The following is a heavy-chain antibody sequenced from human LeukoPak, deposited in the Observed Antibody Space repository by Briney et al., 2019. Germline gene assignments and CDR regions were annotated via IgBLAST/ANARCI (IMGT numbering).Heavy chain of an antibody. J-gene: IGHJ4*02. CDR2: ISAYNGNT. CDR1: GYTFTSYG. Sequence: GASVKVSCKASGYTFTSYGISWVRQAPGQGLEWMGWISAYNGNTNYAQKLQGRVTMTTDTSTSTAYMELRSLRSDDTAVYYCARDRHYYGSGSYYNTHTSDYWGQGTLVTVSS. CDR3: ARDRHYYGSGSYYNTHTSDY. V-gene: IGHV1-18*01. D-gene: IGHD3-10*01.